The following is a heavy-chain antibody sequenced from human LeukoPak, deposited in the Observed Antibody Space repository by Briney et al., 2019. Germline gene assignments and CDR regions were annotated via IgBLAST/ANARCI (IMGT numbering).Heavy chain of an antibody. J-gene: IGHJ4*02. CDR2: ISTSSTTI. Sequence: GSLRLSCAASGFTFSDYAMNWVRQAPGKGLEWVSYISTSSTTIYYADSVKGRFTISRDNAKNSLYLQMNSLRAEDTADYYCLGSNIAAVWGQGTLVTVSS. CDR3: LGSNIAAV. D-gene: IGHD6-13*01. V-gene: IGHV3-48*04. CDR1: GFTFSDYA.